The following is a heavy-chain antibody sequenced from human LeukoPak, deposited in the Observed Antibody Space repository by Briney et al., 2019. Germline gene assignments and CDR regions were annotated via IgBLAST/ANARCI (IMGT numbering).Heavy chain of an antibody. CDR2: IKTSGST. D-gene: IGHD3-22*01. Sequence: PSETLSLICRVSGASISTYYWSWIRQPVGKGLEWIGQIKTSGSTHYNSSLESRVTMSLDTSKKQFSLNLTSVTAADTAVYYCARAYYHASSDYYFPLDYWGQGTLVTVSS. J-gene: IGHJ4*02. CDR1: GASISTYY. CDR3: ARAYYHASSDYYFPLDY. V-gene: IGHV4-4*07.